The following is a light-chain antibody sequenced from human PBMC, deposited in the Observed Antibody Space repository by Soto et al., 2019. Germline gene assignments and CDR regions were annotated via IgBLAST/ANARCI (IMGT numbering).Light chain of an antibody. CDR3: PQYENLPT. Sequence: EIQMTQSPSTLSASVGESVPTTCRASQSISSWLAWYKQQPGKAPNLLIYDASNLEAGVPSRFRGSGSGTDFTFTIRRLKPEEIATYYCPQYENLPTCGQGTRRAI. J-gene: IGKJ5*01. CDR2: DAS. V-gene: IGKV1-33*01. CDR1: QSISSW.